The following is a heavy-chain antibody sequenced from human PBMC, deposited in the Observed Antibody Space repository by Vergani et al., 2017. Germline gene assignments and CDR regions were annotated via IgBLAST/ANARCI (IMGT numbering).Heavy chain of an antibody. D-gene: IGHD2-15*01. CDR3: ARDLGYCSGGSCSY. Sequence: QVQLQESGPGLVKPSETLSLTCAVSGYSISSGYYWGWIRQPPGKGLEWIGSIYHSGSTYYNPSLKSRVTISVDTSKNQFSLKLSSVTAADTAVYYCARDLGYCSGGSCSYWGQGTLVTVSS. V-gene: IGHV4-38-2*02. CDR2: IYHSGST. CDR1: GYSISSGYY. J-gene: IGHJ4*02.